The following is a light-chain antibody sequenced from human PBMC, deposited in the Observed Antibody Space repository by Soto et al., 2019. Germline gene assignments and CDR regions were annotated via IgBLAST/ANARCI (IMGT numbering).Light chain of an antibody. Sequence: EIVLTQSPATLSLSPGERATLSCRASQSVSSYLAWYEQKPGQAPRLLIYDASNRATGIPARFSGSGSGTDFTLTSSSLEPEDFAGYYCQQRSNWPPALTVGAGTKVEIK. V-gene: IGKV3-11*01. J-gene: IGKJ4*01. CDR2: DAS. CDR1: QSVSSY. CDR3: QQRSNWPPALT.